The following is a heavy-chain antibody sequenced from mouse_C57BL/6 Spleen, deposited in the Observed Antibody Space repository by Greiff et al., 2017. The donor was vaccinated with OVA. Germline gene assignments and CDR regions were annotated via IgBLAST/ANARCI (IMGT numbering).Heavy chain of an antibody. V-gene: IGHV1-7*01. CDR1: GYTFTSYW. CDR2: INPSSGYT. D-gene: IGHD2-1*01. CDR3: ARVGIIYYGNPGYFDY. Sequence: QVQLQQSGAELAKPGASVKLSCKASGYTFTSYWMHWVKQRPGQGLEWIGYINPSSGYTKYNQKFNDKATLTADKSSSTAYMQLSSLTYEDSAVYYCARVGIIYYGNPGYFDYWGQGTTLTVSS. J-gene: IGHJ2*01.